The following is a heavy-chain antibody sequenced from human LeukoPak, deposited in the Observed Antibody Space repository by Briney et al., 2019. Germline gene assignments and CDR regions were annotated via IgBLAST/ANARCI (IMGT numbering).Heavy chain of an antibody. J-gene: IGHJ3*02. CDR3: ARDLVTVTKGFDI. CDR2: ISYIGST. V-gene: IGHV4-59*11. CDR1: AASFSSHY. Sequence: SETLSLTCAVSAASFSSHYWTWIRESPGKGLEWIGYISYIGSTNYNPSLKSRVTISIDTSRNQFSLKLRSVTAADTAVYYCARDLVTVTKGFDIWGQGTMVRVSS. D-gene: IGHD4-17*01.